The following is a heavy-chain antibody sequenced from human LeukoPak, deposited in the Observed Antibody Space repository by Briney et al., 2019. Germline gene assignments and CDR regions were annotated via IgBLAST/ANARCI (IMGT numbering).Heavy chain of an antibody. J-gene: IGHJ4*02. CDR2: ISAYNGNT. CDR1: GYTFTSYG. Sequence: ASVRVSCKASGYTFTSYGISWVRQAPGQWLEWMGWISAYNGNTNYAQKLQGRVTMTTDTCTSTAYMELRSLRSDDTAVYYCARDLSPLGKVVTAIPFDYWGQGTLVTVSS. V-gene: IGHV1-18*01. CDR3: ARDLSPLGKVVTAIPFDY. D-gene: IGHD2-21*02.